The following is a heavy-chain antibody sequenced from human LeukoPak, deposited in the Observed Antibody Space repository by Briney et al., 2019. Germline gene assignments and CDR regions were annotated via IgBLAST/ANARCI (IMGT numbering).Heavy chain of an antibody. Sequence: GGSLRLSCAASGFTFSDSYMSWIRQAAGKGLEWISYISSTSSHTNYADSVKGRFTISRDNAKRSLYLQMNSLRAEDTAVYYCARGSARWFDPWGQGALVTVSS. CDR1: GFTFSDSY. CDR2: ISSTSSHT. V-gene: IGHV3-11*05. J-gene: IGHJ5*02. CDR3: ARGSARWFDP.